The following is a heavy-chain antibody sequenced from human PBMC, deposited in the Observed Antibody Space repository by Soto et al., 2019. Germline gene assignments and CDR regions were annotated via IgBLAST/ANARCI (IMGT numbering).Heavy chain of an antibody. D-gene: IGHD1-26*01. Sequence: GGSLRLSCAASGFTFSSYGMHWVRQAPGKGLEWVAVISYDGSNKYYADSVKGRFTISRDNSKNTLYLQMNSLRAEDTAVYYCAAWDHYYYGMDVWGQGTTVTVS. CDR2: ISYDGSNK. CDR3: AAWDHYYYGMDV. CDR1: GFTFSSYG. J-gene: IGHJ6*02. V-gene: IGHV3-30*03.